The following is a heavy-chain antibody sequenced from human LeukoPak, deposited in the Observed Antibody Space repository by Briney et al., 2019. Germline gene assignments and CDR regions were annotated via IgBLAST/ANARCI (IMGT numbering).Heavy chain of an antibody. CDR3: TRDRAGTQSWVEFDL. D-gene: IGHD3-10*01. CDR1: GFSVSSTY. J-gene: IGHJ5*02. CDR2: VYTSGST. Sequence: GGSLRLTCAASGFSVSSTYMSWVRQAPGKGLEWVSLVYTSGSTFYADSVMGRFTISRDNSKNTLFLQMNSLRAEDSAVYYCTRDRAGTQSWVEFDLWGQGTLVTVSS. V-gene: IGHV3-66*03.